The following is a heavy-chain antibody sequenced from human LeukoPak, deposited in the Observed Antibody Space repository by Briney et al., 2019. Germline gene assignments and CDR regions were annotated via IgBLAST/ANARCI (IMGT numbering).Heavy chain of an antibody. Sequence: SETLSLTCTVSGGSISSGGYYWSWIRQHPGKGLEWIGYIYYSGSTYYNPSLKSRVTISVDTSKNQFSLKLSSVTAADTAVYYCAREERIAVAGPFLFDYWGQGTLVTVSS. CDR3: AREERIAVAGPFLFDY. J-gene: IGHJ4*02. CDR2: IYYSGST. V-gene: IGHV4-31*03. CDR1: GGSISSGGYY. D-gene: IGHD6-13*01.